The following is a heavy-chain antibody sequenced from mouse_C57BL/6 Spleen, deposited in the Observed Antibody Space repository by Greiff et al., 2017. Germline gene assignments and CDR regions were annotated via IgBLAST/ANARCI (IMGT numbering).Heavy chain of an antibody. CDR3: ASHYDGYWARFAY. Sequence: EVKLMESGGGLVQPGGSLSLSCAASGFTFTDYYMSWVRQPPGKALEWLGFIRNKANGYTTEYSASVKGRFTISRDNAQSILYLQMNALRAEDSDTYDCASHYDGYWARFAYWGQGTLVTVSA. CDR1: GFTFTDYY. J-gene: IGHJ3*01. CDR2: IRNKANGYTT. V-gene: IGHV7-3*01. D-gene: IGHD2-3*01.